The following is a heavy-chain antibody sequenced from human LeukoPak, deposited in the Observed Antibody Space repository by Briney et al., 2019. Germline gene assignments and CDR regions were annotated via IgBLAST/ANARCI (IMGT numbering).Heavy chain of an antibody. V-gene: IGHV3-11*01. D-gene: IGHD3-22*01. Sequence: GGSLRLSCVVSGFRSSDYYMSWIRQTPGKGLEFISYISGSGDAIYYADSVKGRFTISRDNAKNSLYLQLDSLSAEDTAVYYCASHYDSTGFCFDYWGQGALVTVSS. CDR3: ASHYDSTGFCFDY. CDR1: GFRSSDYY. CDR2: ISGSGDAI. J-gene: IGHJ4*02.